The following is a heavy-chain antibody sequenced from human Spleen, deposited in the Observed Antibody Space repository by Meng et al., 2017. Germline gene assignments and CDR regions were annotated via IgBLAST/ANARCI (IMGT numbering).Heavy chain of an antibody. J-gene: IGHJ4*02. CDR3: ATDISSGWKGDYFNP. V-gene: IGHV3-9*01. CDR2: IRWNSGGI. D-gene: IGHD6-19*01. Sequence: SLKISCAASGFTFDDYAMHWVRQAPGTGLEWVSGIRWNSGGIGYADSVMGRFTISRDNAKYSLYLQMNSLRPEDTAFYYCATDISSGWKGDYFNPWGQGTLVTVSS. CDR1: GFTFDDYA.